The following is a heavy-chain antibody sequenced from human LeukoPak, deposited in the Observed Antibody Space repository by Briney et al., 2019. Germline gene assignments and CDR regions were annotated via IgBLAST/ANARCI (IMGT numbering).Heavy chain of an antibody. Sequence: SETLSLTCTVSGDSITGYYWGWIRQPPGKGLEWIGNIYYTGNTYYNSSLKSRVTISLDTSKNQFSLKVISMTAADTAAYYCTKSDGCGLIRICGRGTMVTVSS. J-gene: IGHJ3*02. V-gene: IGHV4-39*07. CDR2: IYYTGNT. CDR3: TKSDGCGLIRI. CDR1: GDSITGYY. D-gene: IGHD3-22*01.